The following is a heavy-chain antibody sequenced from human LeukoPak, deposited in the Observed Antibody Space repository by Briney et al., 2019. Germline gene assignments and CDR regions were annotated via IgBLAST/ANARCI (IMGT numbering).Heavy chain of an antibody. CDR3: ARDHGYGANYFDY. CDR1: GYTFTNYA. Sequence: APVKVSCKASGYTFTNYAMHWVRQAPGQRLEWMGWINTGNGDTKYSQKFQGRVTITRDTPASTAYMELSSLRSEDTAVYYCARDHGYGANYFDYWGQGTLVTVSS. V-gene: IGHV1-3*04. CDR2: INTGNGDT. J-gene: IGHJ4*02. D-gene: IGHD4-17*01.